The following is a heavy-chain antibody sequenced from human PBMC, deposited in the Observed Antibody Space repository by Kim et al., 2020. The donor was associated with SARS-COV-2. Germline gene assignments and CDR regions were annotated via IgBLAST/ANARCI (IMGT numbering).Heavy chain of an antibody. Sequence: DSVKGVFTISRNESKNNLFLQMNSLRDEDTALYYCARDRYSNPFDYHAMDVWGHGTKVTVSS. J-gene: IGHJ6*02. D-gene: IGHD5-12*01. V-gene: IGHV3-30*07. CDR3: ARDRYSNPFDYHAMDV.